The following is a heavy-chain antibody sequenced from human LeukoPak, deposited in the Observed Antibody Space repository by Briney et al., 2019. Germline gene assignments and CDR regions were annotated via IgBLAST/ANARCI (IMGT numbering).Heavy chain of an antibody. CDR3: AKVDRNNWFDP. V-gene: IGHV4-34*01. CDR2: INHSGST. J-gene: IGHJ5*02. Sequence: SETLSLTCTVSGGSIRSYYWSWIRQPPGKGLEWIGEINHSGSTNYNPSLKSRVTISVDTSKNQFSLKLRSVTAADTAVYYCAKVDRNNWFDPWGQGTLVTVSS. CDR1: GGSIRSYY.